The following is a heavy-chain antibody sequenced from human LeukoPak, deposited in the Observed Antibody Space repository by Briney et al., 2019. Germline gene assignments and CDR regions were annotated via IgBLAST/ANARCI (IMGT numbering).Heavy chain of an antibody. V-gene: IGHV3-53*01. CDR3: ARGPVTRFEI. J-gene: IGHJ3*02. Sequence: GGSLRLSCAASGFTVSSNYMSWVSQAPGKGLEWVSVIYSGGTTYYADSVKGRFTISRDNSNNTLYLQMNSLRAEDTAVYYCARGPVTRFEIWGQGTMVTVSS. D-gene: IGHD4-17*01. CDR1: GFTVSSNY. CDR2: IYSGGTT.